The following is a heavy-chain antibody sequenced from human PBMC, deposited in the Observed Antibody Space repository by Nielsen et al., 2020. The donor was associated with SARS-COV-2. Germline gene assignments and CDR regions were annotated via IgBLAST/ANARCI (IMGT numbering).Heavy chain of an antibody. CDR2: MSPNSGNT. Sequence: ASVKVSCKASGYTFINHDINWVRQSTGQGLEWMGWMSPNSGNTGYAQKFQGRVTMTRNTSTSTAYLELSSLRSEDTAVYYCARDKWNSGSPRSFDYWGQGTLVTVSS. J-gene: IGHJ4*02. D-gene: IGHD1-26*01. V-gene: IGHV1-8*01. CDR1: GYTFINHD. CDR3: ARDKWNSGSPRSFDY.